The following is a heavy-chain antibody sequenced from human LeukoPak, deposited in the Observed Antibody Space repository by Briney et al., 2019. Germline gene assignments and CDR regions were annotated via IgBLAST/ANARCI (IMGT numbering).Heavy chain of an antibody. Sequence: ASVKVSCKASGYTFTGYYMHWVRQAPGQGLEWMGWINPNSGGTNYAQKFQGWVTMTRDTSISTAYMELSRLRSDDTAVYYCARGVPSPLWFGESRGEGHNWFDPWGQGTLVTVSS. V-gene: IGHV1-2*04. CDR1: GYTFTGYY. CDR3: ARGVPSPLWFGESRGEGHNWFDP. CDR2: INPNSGGT. J-gene: IGHJ5*02. D-gene: IGHD3-10*01.